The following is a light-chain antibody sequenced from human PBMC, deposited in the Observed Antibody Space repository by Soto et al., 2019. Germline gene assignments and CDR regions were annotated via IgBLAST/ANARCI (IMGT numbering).Light chain of an antibody. J-gene: IGLJ3*02. Sequence: QSALTQPRSVSGSPGQSVTISCTGTGSDVGIYDHVSWFQQHPGKAPKLMIFDVSERPSGVPDRFSGSKSGNTASLTISGLQAEDEADYHCCSYAGSYTWVFGGGTKLTVL. CDR1: GSDVGIYDH. V-gene: IGLV2-11*01. CDR2: DVS. CDR3: CSYAGSYTWV.